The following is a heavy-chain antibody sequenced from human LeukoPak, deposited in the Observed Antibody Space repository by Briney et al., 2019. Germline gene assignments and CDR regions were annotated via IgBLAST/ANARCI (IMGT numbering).Heavy chain of an antibody. D-gene: IGHD2-15*01. Sequence: GGSLRLSCAASGFTFSNYWMSWVRRAPGKGLEWVANIKQDGSEKYYVDSVKGRFTISRDNAKNSLYLQMNSLRAEDTAVYYCARVGGYCSGGSCYKRTFFDYWGQGTLVTVSS. J-gene: IGHJ4*02. V-gene: IGHV3-7*01. CDR3: ARVGGYCSGGSCYKRTFFDY. CDR1: GFTFSNYW. CDR2: IKQDGSEK.